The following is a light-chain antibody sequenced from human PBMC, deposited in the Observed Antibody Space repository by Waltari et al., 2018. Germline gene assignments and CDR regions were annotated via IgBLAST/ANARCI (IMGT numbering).Light chain of an antibody. CDR2: GQE. V-gene: IGLV3-19*01. J-gene: IGLJ3*02. Sequence: SSEVTQDPHVSVALGQTVTITCRGGSFRRYYANGYRERPGQPPVLVLSGQERPSGIPDRFSGSTSGDTAYLTITGAQAGDEADYYCLSRDTPSTRVFGGGTRLTVV. CDR1: SFRRYY. CDR3: LSRDTPSTRV.